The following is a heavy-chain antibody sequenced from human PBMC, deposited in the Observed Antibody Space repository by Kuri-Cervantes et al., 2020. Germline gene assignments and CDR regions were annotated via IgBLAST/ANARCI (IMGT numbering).Heavy chain of an antibody. V-gene: IGHV1-2*02. CDR1: GYTFTGYY. D-gene: IGHD3-3*01. CDR2: INPNSGGT. J-gene: IGHJ5*02. CDR3: ARVGGSYYDFWSGSEWLDP. Sequence: ASVKVSCKASGYTFTGYYMHWVRQAPGQGLEWMGWINPNSGGTNYAQKFQGRVTMTRDTSISTAYMELSRLRSDDTAVYYCARVGGSYYDFWSGSEWLDPWGQGTLVTVSS.